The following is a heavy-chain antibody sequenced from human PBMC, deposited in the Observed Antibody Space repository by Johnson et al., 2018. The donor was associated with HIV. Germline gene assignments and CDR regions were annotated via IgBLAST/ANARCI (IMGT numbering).Heavy chain of an antibody. D-gene: IGHD5-18*01. V-gene: IGHV3-NL1*01. Sequence: QVQLVESGGGVVQPGRSLRLSCAASGFTFSSYAMHWVRQAPGKGLEWVSVIYSGGSTYYADSVKGRFTISRDNSKNTLYLQMNSLRAEDTAVYYCIQLDAFDIWGQGTMVTVSS. CDR3: IQLDAFDI. CDR2: IYSGGST. CDR1: GFTFSSYA. J-gene: IGHJ3*02.